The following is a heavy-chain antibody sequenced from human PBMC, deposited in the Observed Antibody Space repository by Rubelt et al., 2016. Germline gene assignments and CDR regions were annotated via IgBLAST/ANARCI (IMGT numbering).Heavy chain of an antibody. V-gene: IGHV3-66*01. Sequence: EVQLVESGGGLVQPGRSLRLSCAASGFNVSTNYMSWVRQAPGKGLEWVSAIYSAGSTYYADSVKARFTISRDNSKNTLYLQMNSLRAADTAVYYCAREMIYSSGYYIWGQGTLVTVSS. D-gene: IGHD3-22*01. CDR3: AREMIYSSGYYI. CDR1: GFNVSTNY. J-gene: IGHJ4*02. CDR2: IYSAGST.